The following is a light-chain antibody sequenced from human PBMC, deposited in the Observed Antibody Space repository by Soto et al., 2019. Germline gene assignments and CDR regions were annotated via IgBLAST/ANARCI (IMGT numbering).Light chain of an antibody. J-gene: IGKJ3*01. Sequence: EIVLTQSPGTLSLSPGERATLSCRASQSISSSYLAWFQQKPGQAPRLLIYGASNRATGIPDRFSGSGSGTDFTLTISRLEPEDFAVYYCKQYGSSLLFTFGPGTKVDIK. V-gene: IGKV3-20*01. CDR1: QSISSSY. CDR3: KQYGSSLLFT. CDR2: GAS.